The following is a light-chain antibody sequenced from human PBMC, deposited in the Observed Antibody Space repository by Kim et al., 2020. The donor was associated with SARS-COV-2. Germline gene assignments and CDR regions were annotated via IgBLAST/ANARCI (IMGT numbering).Light chain of an antibody. CDR1: NIGSKS. J-gene: IGLJ1*01. V-gene: IGLV3-21*04. Sequence: APGKTARITCGGNNIGSKSVLWYQQKPGQAPVLVIYYDSDRPSRIPERFSGSNSVNTATLTISRVEAGDEADYYCQVWDSSSVHYVFGTGTKVTVL. CDR2: YDS. CDR3: QVWDSSSVHYV.